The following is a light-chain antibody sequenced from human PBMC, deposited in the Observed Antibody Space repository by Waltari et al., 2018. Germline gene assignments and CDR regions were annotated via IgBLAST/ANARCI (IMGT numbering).Light chain of an antibody. CDR3: QQYYSLPWT. Sequence: DIVMTQSPDSLAVSLGERDTINCWSSQNVLYSSNNKNYVAWYQQKPGQPLKLLIYWASTRESGVPDRFSGSGSGTDFTLTISSLQAEDVAVYYCQQYYSLPWTCGQGTKVEIK. J-gene: IGKJ1*01. V-gene: IGKV4-1*01. CDR1: QNVLYSSNNKNY. CDR2: WAS.